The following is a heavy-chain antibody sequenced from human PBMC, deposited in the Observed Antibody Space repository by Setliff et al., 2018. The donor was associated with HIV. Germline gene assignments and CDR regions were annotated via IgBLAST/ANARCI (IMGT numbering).Heavy chain of an antibody. CDR3: ARGPESVAPRMCAFDI. Sequence: PSETLSLTCTVSGGSIRSSTYYWGWIRQSPGKGLEWIGSLHYSGNTNSNPSLKSRVTISVDPSKSQSSLRLNSVTAADTATYYCARGPESVAPRMCAFDIWGQGTMVTVSS. J-gene: IGHJ3*02. CDR2: LHYSGNT. V-gene: IGHV4-39*07. D-gene: IGHD6-6*01. CDR1: GGSIRSSTYY.